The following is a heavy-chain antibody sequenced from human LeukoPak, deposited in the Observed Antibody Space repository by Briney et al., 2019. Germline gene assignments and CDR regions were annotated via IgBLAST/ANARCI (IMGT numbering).Heavy chain of an antibody. V-gene: IGHV3-48*02. Sequence: PGGSLRLSCAASGFTFSSYSLNWVRQAPGKGLEWLSNISTSSNTIYYADSVKGRFTISRDNAKNSLYLQMNSLREEDTAVYYCAMKSGYTYGFNYWGQGTLVTVSS. CDR2: ISTSSNTI. J-gene: IGHJ4*02. D-gene: IGHD5-18*01. CDR3: AMKSGYTYGFNY. CDR1: GFTFSSYS.